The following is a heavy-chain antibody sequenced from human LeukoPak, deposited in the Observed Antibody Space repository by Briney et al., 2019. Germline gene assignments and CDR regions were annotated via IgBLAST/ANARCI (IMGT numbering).Heavy chain of an antibody. CDR1: GFTFSSYS. CDR2: ISSSSSYI. J-gene: IGHJ4*02. Sequence: GGSLRLSCAASGFTFSSYSMNWVRQAPGKGLEWVSSISSSSSYIYYADSVKGRFTISRDNAKNSLYLQMNSLRAKDTAVYYCARDPNTKTVAPDGNYWGQGTLVTVSS. CDR3: ARDPNTKTVAPDGNY. V-gene: IGHV3-21*01. D-gene: IGHD6-19*01.